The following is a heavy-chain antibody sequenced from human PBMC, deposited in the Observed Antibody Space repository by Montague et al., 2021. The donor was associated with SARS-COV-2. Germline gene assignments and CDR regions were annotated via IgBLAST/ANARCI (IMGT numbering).Heavy chain of an antibody. Sequence: SETLSLTSAVHGGSFSTYSWNWILQPPGKGLAWIGEIHHGGSTNYNPSLKSRVIISADTSKNQFFLQLTSVAAADTAVYYCARLGDGVVPSPILGVGPYYSYCYMDVWGKGTTVTVS. J-gene: IGHJ6*03. CDR3: ARLGDGVVPSPILGVGPYYSYCYMDV. D-gene: IGHD3-10*01. V-gene: IGHV4-34*01. CDR2: IHHGGST. CDR1: GGSFSTYS.